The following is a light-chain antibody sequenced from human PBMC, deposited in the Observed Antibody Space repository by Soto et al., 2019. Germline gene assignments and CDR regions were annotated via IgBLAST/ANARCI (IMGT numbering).Light chain of an antibody. J-gene: IGKJ3*01. CDR2: DAS. CDR3: QQYDNLQFT. CDR1: QDISNN. Sequence: DIQMTQSPSSLSASVGDRVTITCQASQDISNNLNWYQQKPGKAPKLLIYDASNLETGVPSRFSGSGSGTDFTFTISSLQPEDIATYYCQQYDNLQFTFGPGTKVDIK. V-gene: IGKV1-33*01.